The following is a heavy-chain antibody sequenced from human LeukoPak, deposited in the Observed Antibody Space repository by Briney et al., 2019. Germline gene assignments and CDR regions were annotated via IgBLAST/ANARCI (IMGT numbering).Heavy chain of an antibody. CDR3: AKDDLYYYDSSGYHYFDY. D-gene: IGHD3-22*01. CDR2: ISGSGGST. Sequence: GGSLRLSCAASGFTFSSYAMSCVRQAPGKGLEWVSAISGSGGSTYYADSVKGRFTISRDNSKNTLYLQMNSLRAEDTAVYYCAKDDLYYYDSSGYHYFDYWGQGTLVTVSS. CDR1: GFTFSSYA. V-gene: IGHV3-23*01. J-gene: IGHJ4*02.